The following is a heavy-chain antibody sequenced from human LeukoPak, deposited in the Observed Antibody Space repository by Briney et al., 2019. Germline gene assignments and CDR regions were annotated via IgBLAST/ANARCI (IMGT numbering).Heavy chain of an antibody. V-gene: IGHV4-34*01. CDR2: INHSGST. CDR3: ARGQDRENIVVVPAAMGGYFDY. CDR1: GGSFSGYY. J-gene: IGHJ4*02. D-gene: IGHD2-2*01. Sequence: SETLSLTCAVYGGSFSGYYWSWIRQPPGKGLEWIGEINHSGSTNNNPSLKSRVTISVDTSKNQFSLKLSSVTAADTAVYYCARGQDRENIVVVPAAMGGYFDYWGQGTLVTVSS.